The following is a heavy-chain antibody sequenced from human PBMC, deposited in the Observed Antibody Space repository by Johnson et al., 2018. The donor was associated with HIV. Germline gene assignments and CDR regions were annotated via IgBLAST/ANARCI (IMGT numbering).Heavy chain of an antibody. CDR1: GFTVSSNE. J-gene: IGHJ1*01. V-gene: IGHV3-38-3*01. CDR2: ISGGST. CDR3: ASVLAAAAMELGDNVRGLLGLRWAM. Sequence: VQLVESRGVLVQPGGSLRLSCAASGFTVSSNEMSWVRQAPGKGLEWVSSISGGSTYYADSVKGRFTISRDNSKNTLYLQMNSLRAEDTAVYYCASVLAAAAMELGDNVRGLLGLRWAMWG. D-gene: IGHD6-13*01.